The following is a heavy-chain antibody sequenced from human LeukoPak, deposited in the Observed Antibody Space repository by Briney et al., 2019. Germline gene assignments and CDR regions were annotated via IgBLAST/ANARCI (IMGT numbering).Heavy chain of an antibody. CDR3: ARGTQGYSYDDY. D-gene: IGHD5-18*01. CDR2: IKQDGSEK. CDR1: GFTFINYW. V-gene: IGHV3-7*01. J-gene: IGHJ4*02. Sequence: PGGSLRLSCAASGFTFINYWMSWVRQAPGKGLEWVANIKQDGSEKYYVDSVKGRFTISRDNAKNSLYLQMNSLRAEDTAVYYCARGTQGYSYDDYWGQGTLVTVSS.